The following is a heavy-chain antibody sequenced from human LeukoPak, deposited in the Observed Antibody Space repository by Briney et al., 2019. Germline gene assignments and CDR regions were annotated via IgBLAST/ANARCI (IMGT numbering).Heavy chain of an antibody. CDR1: GFTFSSYW. J-gene: IGHJ4*02. D-gene: IGHD3-22*01. CDR3: ARGRLTYYYDSSGYPFGY. Sequence: GGSLRLSCAASGFTFSSYWMSWVRQAPGKGLEWVANIKQDGSEKYYVDSVKGRFTISRDNAKNSLYLQMNSLRAGDTAVYYCARGRLTYYYDSSGYPFGYWGQGTLVTVSS. V-gene: IGHV3-7*01. CDR2: IKQDGSEK.